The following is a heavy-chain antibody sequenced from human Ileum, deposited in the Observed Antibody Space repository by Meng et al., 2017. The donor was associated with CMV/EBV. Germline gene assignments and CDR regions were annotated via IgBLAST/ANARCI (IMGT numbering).Heavy chain of an antibody. D-gene: IGHD2-21*02. CDR2: IRSDGTIT. CDR1: GFPFSSHW. Sequence: VKVGASWGGLVQWGGSLRLSCAVSGFPFSSHWLDWVRQVPGKGLVWVARIRSDGTITSYADSVKGRFTISRDNAKNTAYLQMNSLRDEDTAVYYCATLPPGYWGQGTLVTVSS. V-gene: IGHV3-74*01. J-gene: IGHJ4*02. CDR3: ATLPPGY.